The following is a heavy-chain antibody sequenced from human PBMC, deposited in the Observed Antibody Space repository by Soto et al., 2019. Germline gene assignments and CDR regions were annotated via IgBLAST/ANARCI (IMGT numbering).Heavy chain of an antibody. J-gene: IGHJ5*02. V-gene: IGHV1-18*01. D-gene: IGHD3-10*01. CDR1: GYTFTNYG. CDR3: ARGVGSGSYYNQYNWFDP. Sequence: ASVKVSCKASGYTFTNYGISWVRQAPGQGLKWMGWISAYNGNTKYAQKLQGRVTMTTDTSTSTAYMELRSLRSDDTAVYYCARGVGSGSYYNQYNWFDPWGQGTLVTVSS. CDR2: ISAYNGNT.